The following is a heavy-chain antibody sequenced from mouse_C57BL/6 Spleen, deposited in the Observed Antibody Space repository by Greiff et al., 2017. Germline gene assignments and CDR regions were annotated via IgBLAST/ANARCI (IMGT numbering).Heavy chain of an antibody. Sequence: QVQLQQPGAELVKPGASVKLSCKASGYTFTSYWMHWVKQRPGRGLGWIGRIDPNSGGTNYNEKFKGKATLTVDNSSRTAYMQLSSLTSEDSADYYCARWESYDYYVDCWGKGTTLTVSS. CDR3: ARWESYDYYVDC. CDR2: IDPNSGGT. J-gene: IGHJ2*01. D-gene: IGHD2-4*01. V-gene: IGHV1-72*01. CDR1: GYTFTSYW.